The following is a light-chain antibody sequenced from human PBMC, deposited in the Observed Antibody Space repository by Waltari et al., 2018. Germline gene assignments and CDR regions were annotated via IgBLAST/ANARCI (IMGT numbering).Light chain of an antibody. CDR2: DVN. CDR1: SSDVGGHDY. J-gene: IGLJ2*01. Sequence: QSALSQPASVSGSPGQSITISCTGASSDVGGHDYVSWYQQHPGKAPKLIIRDVNNRPSGVSNRFSGSKYGNTASLTISGLQAEDEADYYCSSYSTSSSLILFGEGTKVTVL. CDR3: SSYSTSSSLIL. V-gene: IGLV2-14*03.